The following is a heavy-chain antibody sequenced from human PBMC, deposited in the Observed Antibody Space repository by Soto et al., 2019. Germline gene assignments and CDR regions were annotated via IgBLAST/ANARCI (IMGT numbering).Heavy chain of an antibody. CDR3: VSPVSAAGRDY. J-gene: IGHJ4*02. CDR1: GGSISSSSYY. Sequence: SETLSLTCTVSGGSISSSSYYWGWIRQPPGKGLEWIGSIYYSGSTYYNPSLKSRVTISVDTSKNQFSLKLSSVTAADTAVYYCVSPVSAAGRDYWGQGTLVTVSS. D-gene: IGHD6-13*01. CDR2: IYYSGST. V-gene: IGHV4-39*01.